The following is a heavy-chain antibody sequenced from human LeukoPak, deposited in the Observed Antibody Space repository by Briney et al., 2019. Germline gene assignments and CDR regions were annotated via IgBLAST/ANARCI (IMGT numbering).Heavy chain of an antibody. CDR3: ARDLMGIAYRGAFYY. CDR1: GFTVSSNY. CDR2: IYSGGST. J-gene: IGHJ4*02. Sequence: GGSLRLSCAVSGFTVSSNYMSWVRQAPGKGLEWVSVIYSGGSTYYADSVKGRFTISRDNSKKGRFTISRDNAKNSLYLQMNSLRAEDTAVYYCARDLMGIAYRGAFYYWGQGTLVTVSS. V-gene: IGHV3-66*01. D-gene: IGHD6-13*01.